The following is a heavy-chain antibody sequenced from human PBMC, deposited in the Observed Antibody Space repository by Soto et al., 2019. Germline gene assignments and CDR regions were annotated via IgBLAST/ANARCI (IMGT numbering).Heavy chain of an antibody. CDR1: GFTFSSYW. Sequence: PGGSLRLSCAASGFTFSSYWMSWVRQAPGKGLEWVANIKQDGSEKYYVDSVKGRSTISRDNAKNSLYLQMNSLRAEDTAVYYCARGYDYGDYGEDYFDYWGQGTLVTVSS. J-gene: IGHJ4*02. CDR2: IKQDGSEK. V-gene: IGHV3-7*01. CDR3: ARGYDYGDYGEDYFDY. D-gene: IGHD4-17*01.